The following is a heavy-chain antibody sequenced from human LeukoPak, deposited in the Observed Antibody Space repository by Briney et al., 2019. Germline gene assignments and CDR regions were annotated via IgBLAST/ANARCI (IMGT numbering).Heavy chain of an antibody. D-gene: IGHD4-17*01. J-gene: IGHJ4*02. CDR3: ARAGYGDYSPESGYFDF. CDR1: GGSISTFY. Sequence: SETLSLTCTVSGGSISTFYWGWIRQPPGKGLEWIGYISHSGSSNCNPSLRSRLTMSVDTSKNQFSLKLSSVTAADTAVYYCARAGYGDYSPESGYFDFWGQGTLVTVSS. V-gene: IGHV4-59*01. CDR2: ISHSGSS.